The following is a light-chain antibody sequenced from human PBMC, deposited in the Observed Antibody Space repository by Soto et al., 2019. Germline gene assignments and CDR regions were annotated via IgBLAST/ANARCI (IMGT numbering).Light chain of an antibody. V-gene: IGLV2-14*01. CDR2: EVS. CDR1: SSDVGGYNY. Sequence: QSALTQPASVSGSPGQSITISCTGTSSDVGGYNYVSWSQQHPGKAPKLMIYEVSNRPSGVSNRFSGSKSGNTASLTISGLQAEDEADYYCSPYTTTNTYVFGTGTKVTVL. CDR3: SPYTTTNTYV. J-gene: IGLJ1*01.